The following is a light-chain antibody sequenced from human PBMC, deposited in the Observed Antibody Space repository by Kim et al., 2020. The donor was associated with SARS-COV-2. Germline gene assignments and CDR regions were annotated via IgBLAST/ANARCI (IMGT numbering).Light chain of an antibody. Sequence: GDRVTITCRASQRISSSRLAWYQQKPGQAPRLLIYKASNLESGVPSRFGGGGSGTEFTLTISSLQPDDFATYYCQQYSSYSTFGQGTKVDIK. J-gene: IGKJ1*01. CDR3: QQYSSYST. V-gene: IGKV1-5*03. CDR2: KAS. CDR1: QRISSSR.